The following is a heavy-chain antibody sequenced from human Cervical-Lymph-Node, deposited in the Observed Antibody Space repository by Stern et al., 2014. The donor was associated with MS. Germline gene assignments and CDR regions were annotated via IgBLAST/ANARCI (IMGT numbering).Heavy chain of an antibody. V-gene: IGHV3-30*03. J-gene: IGHJ6*02. CDR3: WGVGDAMHV. Sequence: VQLVESGGGVVQPGRSLRLSCAVSGFSLNSLGMHWVRQAPGKGLEWVAVISIVGSNRRYGDYVKGRFSISRDISNTTLDLHMNGLRPEDTAVYYCWGVGDAMHVWGQGTTVIVSS. CDR1: GFSLNSLG. CDR2: ISIVGSNR.